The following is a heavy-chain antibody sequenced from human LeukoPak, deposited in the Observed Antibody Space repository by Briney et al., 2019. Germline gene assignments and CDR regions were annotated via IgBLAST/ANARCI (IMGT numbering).Heavy chain of an antibody. J-gene: IGHJ3*02. CDR1: GFTFSSYA. Sequence: GGSLRLSCAASGFTFSSYAMSWVRQAPGKGLEWVANINRDGSEKNYVGSVKGRFTISRDNAKNSLYLQMNSLRAEDTAVYYCLTIVETTFDAFDIWGQGTMVTVSS. CDR3: LTIVETTFDAFDI. CDR2: INRDGSEK. D-gene: IGHD2/OR15-2a*01. V-gene: IGHV3-7*01.